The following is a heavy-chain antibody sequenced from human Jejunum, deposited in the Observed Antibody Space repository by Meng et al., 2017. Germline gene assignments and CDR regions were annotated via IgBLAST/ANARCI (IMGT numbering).Heavy chain of an antibody. CDR1: GFTFNTYA. Sequence: GGSLRLSCAGSGFTFNTYAMSWVRQAPGKGLEWISYIHKSGGDIDYADSVKGRFTISRDNAKNTLYLQMNTLRVEDTAVYYCASLVVREEGECWGQGTLVTVSS. J-gene: IGHJ4*02. CDR2: IHKSGGDI. V-gene: IGHV3-21*05. CDR3: ASLVVREEGEC. D-gene: IGHD3-10*01.